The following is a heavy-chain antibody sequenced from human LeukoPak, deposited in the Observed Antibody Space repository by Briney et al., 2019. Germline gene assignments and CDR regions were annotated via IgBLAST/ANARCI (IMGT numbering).Heavy chain of an antibody. CDR1: GDSTRSYY. V-gene: IGHV4-59*01. D-gene: IGHD3-16*01. CDR2: IYYSGNI. Sequence: SETLSLTCSVSGDSTRSYYWSWIRQSPGKGLEWIGYIYYSGNIKYSPSLKSRVTISVDTSKNEVSLMLTSVTAADTAVYYCAALGDVWGPYLAYWGQGILVTVS. CDR3: AALGDVWGPYLAY. J-gene: IGHJ4*02.